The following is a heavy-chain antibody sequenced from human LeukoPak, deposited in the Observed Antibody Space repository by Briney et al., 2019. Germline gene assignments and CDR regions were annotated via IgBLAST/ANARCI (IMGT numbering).Heavy chain of an antibody. J-gene: IGHJ4*02. CDR2: ITSDGSST. CDR1: GFTFSITW. V-gene: IGHV3-74*01. CDR3: ARDWYRSIDY. Sequence: GGSLRLSCAASGFTFSITWMHWVRQPPGKGLVWVARITSDGSSTIYAESVKGLFPISRDNAKDTLYLQMNSVRADDTAVYYCARDWYRSIDYWGQGTLVTVSS. D-gene: IGHD6-13*01.